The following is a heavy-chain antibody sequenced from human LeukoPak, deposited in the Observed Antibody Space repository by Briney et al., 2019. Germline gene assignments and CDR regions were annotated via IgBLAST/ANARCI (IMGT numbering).Heavy chain of an antibody. CDR2: ISSRSSYI. V-gene: IGHV3-21*06. Sequence: PGGSLRLSCAASGFTFSSYSMNWVRQAPGKGLEWVSSISSRSSYIYYADSVKGRFTISRDNAKSSLYLQMNSLRAEDTAVYYCARGSRGSYYFDYWGQGTLVTVSS. CDR3: ARGSRGSYYFDY. CDR1: GFTFSSYS. J-gene: IGHJ4*02. D-gene: IGHD1-26*01.